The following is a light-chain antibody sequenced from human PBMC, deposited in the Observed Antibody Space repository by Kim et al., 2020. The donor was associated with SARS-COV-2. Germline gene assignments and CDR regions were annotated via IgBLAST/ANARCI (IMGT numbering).Light chain of an antibody. CDR2: ANN. Sequence: QPVLTQSPSASGTPGQRVTISCSGSSSNLGSTYVYWYQQVPGTAPKLLIYANNQRPSGVPDRFSGSKSGTSASLAISGLRSEDEAEYYCAAWDDSLSVWMFGGWTQLTVL. V-gene: IGLV1-47*01. CDR1: SSNLGSTY. CDR3: AAWDDSLSVWM. J-gene: IGLJ3*02.